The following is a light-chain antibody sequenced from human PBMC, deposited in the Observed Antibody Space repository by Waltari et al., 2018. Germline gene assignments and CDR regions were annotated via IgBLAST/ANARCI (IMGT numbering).Light chain of an antibody. CDR3: QQYKTFSRT. CDR2: DAS. V-gene: IGKV1-5*01. J-gene: IGKJ1*01. CDR1: QSVSSW. Sequence: DIQMTQSPSTLSASVGDRVTITCRASQSVSSWLAWYRQKPGEAPKLLIYDASSLESGVPSRFSGSGTGKEFTLTISSLQSDDFATYYCQQYKTFSRTFGQGTQVEIK.